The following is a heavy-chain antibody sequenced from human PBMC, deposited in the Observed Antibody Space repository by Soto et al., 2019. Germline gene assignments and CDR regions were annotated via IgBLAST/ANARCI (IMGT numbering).Heavy chain of an antibody. V-gene: IGHV1-69*13. CDR1: GRTFSSYA. Sequence: SEKVSSKASGRTFSSYAISCLRQAPGQGLEWMGVIIPIFVTANYAQKFQGRVTITADESTSTAYMDLSSLSSEDTAVYYCARVPCDFWSGYYLDYWGQGTLVTVSS. J-gene: IGHJ4*02. D-gene: IGHD3-3*01. CDR2: IIPIFVTA. CDR3: ARVPCDFWSGYYLDY.